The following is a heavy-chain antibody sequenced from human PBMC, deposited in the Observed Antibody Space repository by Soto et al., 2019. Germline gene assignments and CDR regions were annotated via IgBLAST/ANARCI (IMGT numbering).Heavy chain of an antibody. J-gene: IGHJ6*02. CDR3: ARDSHSSGYYYHYYYGMDV. CDR2: ISYDGSNK. CDR1: GSTFSSYA. Sequence: QVQLVESGGGVVQPGRSLRLSCAASGSTFSSYAMHWVRQAPGRGLEWVAVISYDGSNKYYADSVKGRFTISRDNSKNTLYLQMNSLRAEDTAVYYCARDSHSSGYYYHYYYGMDVWGQGTTVTVSS. V-gene: IGHV3-30-3*01. D-gene: IGHD3-22*01.